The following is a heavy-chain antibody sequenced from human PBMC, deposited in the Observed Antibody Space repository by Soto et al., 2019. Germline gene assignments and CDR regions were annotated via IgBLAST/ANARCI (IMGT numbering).Heavy chain of an antibody. V-gene: IGHV3-30*18. CDR3: TKDGYSSDWDPIDY. J-gene: IGHJ4*02. CDR1: GFLLSSNG. CDR2: VSYDGSKE. Sequence: PGGSLRLSCAASGFLLSSNGVHWVRQAPGKGLEWVAVVSYDGSKEYYADSVKGRFTISRDTSRNTLYLQMNSLRTEDTAVYYCTKDGYSSDWDPIDYWGQGTLVTVSS. D-gene: IGHD5-12*01.